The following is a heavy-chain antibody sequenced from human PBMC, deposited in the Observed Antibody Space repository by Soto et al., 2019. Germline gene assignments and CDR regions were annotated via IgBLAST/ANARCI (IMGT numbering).Heavy chain of an antibody. V-gene: IGHV3-21*01. D-gene: IGHD5-12*01. CDR3: ARGGGGYYYFDY. J-gene: IGHJ4*02. Sequence: EVQLVECGGGLVKPGRSLRLSCAASGFTFSSYSMNWVRQAPGKGLEWVSSISSSSSYIYYADSVKGRFTISRDNAKNSLYLQMNSLRAEDTAVYYCARGGGGYYYFDYWGQGTLVTVSS. CDR2: ISSSSSYI. CDR1: GFTFSSYS.